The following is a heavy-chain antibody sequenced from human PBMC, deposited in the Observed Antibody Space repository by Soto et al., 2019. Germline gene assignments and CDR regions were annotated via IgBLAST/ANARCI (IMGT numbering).Heavy chain of an antibody. Sequence: GSLRLSCAASGFTFSSYAMHWVRQAPGKGLEWVAVISYDGSNKYYADSVKGRFTISRDRSKNTLYLQMSSLRAEDTALYYCAKNQERELPRVIDFWGQGTLVTVS. CDR3: AKNQERELPRVIDF. V-gene: IGHV3-30-3*02. D-gene: IGHD1-7*01. CDR2: ISYDGSNK. CDR1: GFTFSSYA. J-gene: IGHJ4*02.